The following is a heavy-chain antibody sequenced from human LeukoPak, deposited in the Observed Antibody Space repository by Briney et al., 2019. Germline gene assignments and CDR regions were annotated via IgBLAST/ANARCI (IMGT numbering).Heavy chain of an antibody. Sequence: PSETLSLTCTASGGSISSHYWSWIRQPPGKGLEWIGYIYYSGSTNYNPSLKSRVTISVDTSKNQFSLKLSSVTAADTAVYYCARGNYYDSGGYTYYFDYWGQGTLVTVSS. J-gene: IGHJ4*02. CDR3: ARGNYYDSGGYTYYFDY. D-gene: IGHD3-22*01. CDR1: GGSISSHY. V-gene: IGHV4-59*11. CDR2: IYYSGST.